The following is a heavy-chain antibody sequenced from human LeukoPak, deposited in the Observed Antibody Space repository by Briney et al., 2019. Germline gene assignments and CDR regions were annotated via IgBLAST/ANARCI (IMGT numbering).Heavy chain of an antibody. CDR1: GGSIGSYY. Sequence: VKPSETLSLTCIVSGGSIGSYYWSWIRQPPGKGLEWIGHIYYSGSTDYNPSLRSRVTISVDTSKNQFSLKLRSVTAADTAVYYCARQGRLGEVAFDIWGQGTLVTVSS. CDR3: ARQGRLGEVAFDI. J-gene: IGHJ3*02. CDR2: IYYSGST. D-gene: IGHD3-16*01. V-gene: IGHV4-59*08.